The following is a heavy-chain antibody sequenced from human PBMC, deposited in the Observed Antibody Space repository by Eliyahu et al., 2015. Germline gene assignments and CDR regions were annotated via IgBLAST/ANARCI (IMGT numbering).Heavy chain of an antibody. CDR3: ARDLEAGAPIGGDAFDI. CDR2: IIPIFGTA. CDR1: GGTFSSYA. V-gene: IGHV1-69*01. D-gene: IGHD6-19*01. Sequence: QVQLVQSGAEVKKPGSSVKVSCKASGGTFSSYAISWVRQAPGQGLEWMGGIIPIFGTANYAQKFQGRVTITADESTSTAYMELSSLRSEDTAVYYCARDLEAGAPIGGDAFDIWGQGTMVTVSS. J-gene: IGHJ3*02.